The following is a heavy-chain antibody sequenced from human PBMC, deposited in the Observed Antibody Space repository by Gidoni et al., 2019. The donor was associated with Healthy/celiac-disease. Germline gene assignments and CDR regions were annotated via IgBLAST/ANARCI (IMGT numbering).Heavy chain of an antibody. Sequence: QLQLQESGPGLVKPSETLSLTCTVSGGSISSSSYYWGWIRQPPGKGLEWIGSIYYSGSTYYNPSLKSRVTISVDTSKNQFSLKLSSVTAADTAVYYCARRGQQPTLFDYWGQGTLVTVSS. V-gene: IGHV4-39*01. D-gene: IGHD6-13*01. CDR3: ARRGQQPTLFDY. CDR1: GGSISSSSYY. J-gene: IGHJ4*02. CDR2: IYYSGST.